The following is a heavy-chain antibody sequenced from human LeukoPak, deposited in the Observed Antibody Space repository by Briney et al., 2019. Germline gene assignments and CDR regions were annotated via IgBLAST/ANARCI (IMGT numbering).Heavy chain of an antibody. CDR1: GGSISSSSYY. CDR3: ARERGYSSSWRYRTAFDP. J-gene: IGHJ5*02. CDR2: IYYSGST. V-gene: IGHV4-39*07. D-gene: IGHD6-13*01. Sequence: SETLSLTCTVSGGSISSSSYYWGWIRQPPGKGLEWIGSIYYSGSTNYNPSLKSRVTISVDTSKNQFSLKLSSVTAADTAVYYCARERGYSSSWRYRTAFDPWGQGTLVTVSS.